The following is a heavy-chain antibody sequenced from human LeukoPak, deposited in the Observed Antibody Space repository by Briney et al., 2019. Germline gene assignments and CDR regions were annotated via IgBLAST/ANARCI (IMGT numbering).Heavy chain of an antibody. CDR1: GFTFSSYA. J-gene: IGHJ4*02. CDR3: AKDNYDFWSGTFDY. Sequence: PGGSLRLSCAASGFTFSSYAMHWVRQAPGKGLEWVAVISYDGSNKYYADSVKGRFTISRDNSKNTLYLQMNSLRAEDTAVYYCAKDNYDFWSGTFDYWGQGTLVTVSS. V-gene: IGHV3-30-3*02. CDR2: ISYDGSNK. D-gene: IGHD3-3*01.